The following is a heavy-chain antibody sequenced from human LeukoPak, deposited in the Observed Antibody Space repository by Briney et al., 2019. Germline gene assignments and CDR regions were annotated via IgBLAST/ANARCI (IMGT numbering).Heavy chain of an antibody. V-gene: IGHV3-9*01. CDR1: GFTFDDYA. CDR2: ISWNSGSI. CDR3: ARGGYCSSTSCHLFDP. Sequence: AGGSLRLSCSASGFTFDDYAMHWVRQAPGKGLEWVSGISWNSGSIGYADSVKGRFTVSRDNAKNSLYLQMNSLRAEDTAVYYCARGGYCSSTSCHLFDPWGQGTLVTVSS. J-gene: IGHJ5*02. D-gene: IGHD2-2*01.